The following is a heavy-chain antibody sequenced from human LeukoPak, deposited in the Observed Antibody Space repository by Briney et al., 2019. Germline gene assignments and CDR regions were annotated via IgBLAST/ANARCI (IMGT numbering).Heavy chain of an antibody. CDR1: GFTFSSYE. CDR3: AGDPNYVYYSTYFAY. D-gene: IGHD3-16*01. Sequence: GGSLRFSCAASGFTFSSYEMNWVRQAPGKGLEWVSYISSSGSTIYYADSVKGRFTISRDNAKNSLYLQMNSLRAEDTAVYYCAGDPNYVYYSTYFAYWGQGTLVTVSS. CDR2: ISSSGSTI. V-gene: IGHV3-48*03. J-gene: IGHJ4*02.